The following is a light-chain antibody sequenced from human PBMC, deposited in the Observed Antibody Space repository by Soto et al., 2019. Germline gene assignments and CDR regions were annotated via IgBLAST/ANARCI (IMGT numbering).Light chain of an antibody. CDR3: CSYAGTYTWV. Sequence: SALTQPRSVSGSPGQSVTISCTGTSSDVGGYNYVSWYQQHPGKAPKLMIYDVSKGPSGVPDRFSGSKSGNTASLTISGLQAEDEADYYCCSYAGTYTWVFGGGTQLTVL. CDR2: DVS. CDR1: SSDVGGYNY. J-gene: IGLJ3*02. V-gene: IGLV2-11*01.